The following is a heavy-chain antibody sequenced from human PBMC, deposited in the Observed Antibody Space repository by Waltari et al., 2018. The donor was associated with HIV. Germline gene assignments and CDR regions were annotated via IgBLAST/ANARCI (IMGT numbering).Heavy chain of an antibody. CDR2: ITAGSSYR. Sequence: EVQLVESEGGLVKPGGSLRLVCAISGFRFRSYPMHWVRQAPGKGLEWVSSITAGSSYRNYADSVKGRFTISRDNAKNSLYLQMNSLRGEDTAVYYCARASHGTTPYFDNWGQGTLVTVSS. D-gene: IGHD1-1*01. CDR3: ARASHGTTPYFDN. J-gene: IGHJ4*02. V-gene: IGHV3-21*01. CDR1: GFRFRSYP.